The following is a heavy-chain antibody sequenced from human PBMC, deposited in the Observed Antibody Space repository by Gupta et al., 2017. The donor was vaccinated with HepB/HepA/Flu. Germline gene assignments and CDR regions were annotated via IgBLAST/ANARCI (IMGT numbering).Heavy chain of an antibody. CDR1: GFTFSGYG. CDR2: ISTDSSDK. V-gene: IGHV3-23*01. D-gene: IGHD3-22*01. Sequence: EVQLLESGGGLVQPGGPLRLSCAGSGFTFSGYGMCWVRQAPGKGLEWVSIISTDSSDKYYVDSVKGRFTISRDNSRNTLYLQMNSLTAEDTAVYFCTKGESGGGYYSPFDSWGQGTLVTVSS. J-gene: IGHJ4*02. CDR3: TKGESGGGYYSPFDS.